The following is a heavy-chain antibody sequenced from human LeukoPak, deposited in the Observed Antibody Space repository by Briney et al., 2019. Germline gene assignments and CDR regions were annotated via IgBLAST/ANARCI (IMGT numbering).Heavy chain of an antibody. V-gene: IGHV4-31*03. D-gene: IGHD4-11*01. J-gene: IGHJ6*02. CDR3: ARGYSNPLHYGMDV. CDR2: IYYSGST. CDR1: GGSISSGGYY. Sequence: PSQTLSLTCTVSGGSISSGGYYWSWIRQHPGKGLEWIGYIYYSGSTYYNPSLKSRVTISVDTSKNQFSLKLSSVTAADTAVYYCARGYSNPLHYGMDVWGQGTTVTVSS.